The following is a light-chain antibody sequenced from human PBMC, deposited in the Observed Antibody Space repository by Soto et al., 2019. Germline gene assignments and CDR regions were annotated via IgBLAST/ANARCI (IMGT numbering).Light chain of an antibody. CDR3: QQRSNWPVT. Sequence: ELVLTQSPGTLSLSPGERATLSCRASQSVSSYLAWYQQKPGQAPRLLIYDASTRATGISARFSGSGSGTDFTLTISSLETEDFAMYYCQQRSNWPVTFGQGTKVEVK. CDR2: DAS. J-gene: IGKJ1*01. V-gene: IGKV3-11*01. CDR1: QSVSSY.